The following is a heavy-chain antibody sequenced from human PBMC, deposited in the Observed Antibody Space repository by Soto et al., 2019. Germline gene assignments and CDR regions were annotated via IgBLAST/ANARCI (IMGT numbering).Heavy chain of an antibody. CDR2: IFYSGST. Sequence: QVQLQESGPGLVQPSQTLSLICTVSGGSINSGGYYWNWIRQHPRTGLEWIGSIFYSGSTYYNPFLRSRVTISADTSDNQFSLTLTSETAADTAVYFCARGYRPSGYSSSWVFDYWGQGTLVDVSS. D-gene: IGHD6-13*01. CDR1: GGSINSGGYY. J-gene: IGHJ4*02. CDR3: ARGYRPSGYSSSWVFDY. V-gene: IGHV4-31*03.